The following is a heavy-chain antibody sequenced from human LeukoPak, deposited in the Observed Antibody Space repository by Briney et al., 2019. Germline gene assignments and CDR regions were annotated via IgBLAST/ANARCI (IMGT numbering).Heavy chain of an antibody. CDR1: GHTFTNYN. V-gene: IGHV1-18*01. CDR2: ISPYNGDT. CDR3: AREAADHLDY. Sequence: ASVKVSCKPSGHTFTNYNLAWVRQAPGEGLEWMGWISPYNGDTNYAPKFQGRVTLTTDTSTSTGYMELRNLRSDDTAVYYCAREAADHLDYWGQGTLVTVSS. J-gene: IGHJ4*02.